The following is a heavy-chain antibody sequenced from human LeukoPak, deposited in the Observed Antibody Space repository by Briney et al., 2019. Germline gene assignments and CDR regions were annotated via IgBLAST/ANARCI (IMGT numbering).Heavy chain of an antibody. CDR2: IYYDDSDT. V-gene: IGHV5-51*01. CDR1: GYRFSTFW. CDR3: ARANIAAYYDSRGYDGFDV. J-gene: IGHJ3*01. D-gene: IGHD3-22*01. Sequence: GESLKISCKGSGYRFSTFWIAWVRQIPGKGVGWIGIIYYDDSDTRYSPSFQGKVTFSADKYVSTAYLQWSSMKASDTAMYYCARANIAAYYDSRGYDGFDVWGQGTMVTVSS.